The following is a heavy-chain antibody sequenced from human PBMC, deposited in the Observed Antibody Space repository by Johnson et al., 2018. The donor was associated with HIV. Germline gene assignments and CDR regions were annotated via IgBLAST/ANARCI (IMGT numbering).Heavy chain of an antibody. V-gene: IGHV3-23*04. Sequence: VQLVESGGGVVQPGGSLRLSCAASGFTFNSYAMSWVRQGPGKGLEWVAAISGSGGSTYYADSVKGRFTISRDNAKNSLYLQMNSLRAEDTAVYYCASNLPYDSSGYYYSGRDAFDIWGQGTMVTVSS. CDR2: ISGSGGST. J-gene: IGHJ3*02. CDR1: GFTFNSYA. CDR3: ASNLPYDSSGYYYSGRDAFDI. D-gene: IGHD3-22*01.